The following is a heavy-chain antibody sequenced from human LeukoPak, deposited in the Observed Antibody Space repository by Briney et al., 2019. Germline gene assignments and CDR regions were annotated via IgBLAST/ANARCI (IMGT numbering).Heavy chain of an antibody. J-gene: IGHJ4*02. CDR2: IKQDGSEK. D-gene: IGHD3-3*01. V-gene: IGHV3-7*01. CDR3: ARVSGYYDFWSGYSGALDY. Sequence: GGSLRLSCAASGFTFSSYWMSWVRQAPGKGLEWVANIKQDGSEKYYVDSVKGRFTISRDNAKNSLYLQMNSLRAEDTAVYYCARVSGYYDFWSGYSGALDYWGQGTLVTVSS. CDR1: GFTFSSYW.